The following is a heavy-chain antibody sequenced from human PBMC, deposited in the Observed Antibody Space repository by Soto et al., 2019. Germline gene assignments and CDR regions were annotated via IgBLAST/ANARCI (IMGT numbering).Heavy chain of an antibody. CDR3: ARALPTGYCSSTSCYSAWFDH. J-gene: IGHJ5*02. CDR1: GGSINNGGYT. D-gene: IGHD2-2*02. CDR2: IYYTGST. V-gene: IGHV4-31*03. Sequence: TLSLTCTFAGGSINNGGYTWSWVRQHPGKGLEWIGYIYYTGSTYYNPSLKSRLTISVDTSKNQFSLKLSSVTAADTAVYYCARALPTGYCSSTSCYSAWFDHWGQGALVTVSS.